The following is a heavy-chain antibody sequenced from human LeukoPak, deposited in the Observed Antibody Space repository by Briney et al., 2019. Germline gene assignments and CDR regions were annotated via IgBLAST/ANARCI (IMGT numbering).Heavy chain of an antibody. CDR2: IICYGGST. D-gene: IGHD6-19*01. CDR1: GFTLNSYT. J-gene: IGHJ4*02. V-gene: IGHV3-64D*09. Sequence: GGPVSLLCSASGFTLNSYTMHWVRQAPGKGLEYVSSIICYGGSTFYADSVQGRFTLSRDNSQNMLSLHMSSLRADDQALYFCAEGDSSGQIDYWGQGTLVTVSS. CDR3: AEGDSSGQIDY.